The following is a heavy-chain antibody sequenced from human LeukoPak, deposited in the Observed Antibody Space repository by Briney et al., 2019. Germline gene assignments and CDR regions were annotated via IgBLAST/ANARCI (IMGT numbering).Heavy chain of an antibody. Sequence: GGSLRLSCAASGFTFSTYSMNWVRQAPGKGLEWVSSISSSSSYIYYADSVKGRFTISRDNAKNSLYLQMNSLRAEDTALYYCAKVAYDSSGYSLGAFDIWGQGTMVTVSS. V-gene: IGHV3-21*04. CDR2: ISSSSSYI. CDR1: GFTFSTYS. D-gene: IGHD3-22*01. J-gene: IGHJ3*02. CDR3: AKVAYDSSGYSLGAFDI.